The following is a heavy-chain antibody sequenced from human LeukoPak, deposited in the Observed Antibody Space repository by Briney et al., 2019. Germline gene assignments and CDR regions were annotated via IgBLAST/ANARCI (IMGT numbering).Heavy chain of an antibody. CDR3: AKDDVVGATPFPSYYYYYGMDV. Sequence: GGSLRLSCAASGFTFSSYGMHWVRQAPGKGLEWVAVISYDGSNKYYADSVKGRFTISRDNSKNTLYLQMNSLRAEDTAVYYCAKDDVVGATPFPSYYYYYGMDVWGKGTTVTVSS. D-gene: IGHD1-26*01. CDR1: GFTFSSYG. V-gene: IGHV3-30*18. J-gene: IGHJ6*04. CDR2: ISYDGSNK.